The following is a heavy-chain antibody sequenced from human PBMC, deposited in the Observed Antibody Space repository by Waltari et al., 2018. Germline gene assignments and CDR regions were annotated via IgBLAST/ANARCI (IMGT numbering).Heavy chain of an antibody. V-gene: IGHV1-8*03. Sequence: QVQLVQSGAEVKKPGASVKVSCKASGYTFTSYDINWVRQATGQGLDWMGWMNPNSGNTGYAQKSQCRVTITRNTSISTAYMELSSLRSGDTAVYYCAGVDYYDSSGTRDAFDIWGQGTMVTVSS. CDR3: AGVDYYDSSGTRDAFDI. CDR1: GYTFTSYD. CDR2: MNPNSGNT. J-gene: IGHJ3*02. D-gene: IGHD3-22*01.